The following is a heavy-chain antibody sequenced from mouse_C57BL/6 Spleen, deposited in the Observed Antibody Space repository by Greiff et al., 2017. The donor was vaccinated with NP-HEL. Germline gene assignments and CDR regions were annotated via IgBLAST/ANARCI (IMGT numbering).Heavy chain of an antibody. CDR3: ARNDYGYDGNYFDY. CDR1: GFTFSDYG. J-gene: IGHJ2*01. CDR2: ISSGSSTI. D-gene: IGHD2-2*01. V-gene: IGHV5-17*01. Sequence: EVKLVESGGGLVKPGGSLKLSCAASGFTFSDYGMHWVRQAPEKGLEWVAYISSGSSTIYYADTVKGRFTISRDNAKNTLFLQMTSLRSEDTAMYYCARNDYGYDGNYFDYWGQGTTLTVSS.